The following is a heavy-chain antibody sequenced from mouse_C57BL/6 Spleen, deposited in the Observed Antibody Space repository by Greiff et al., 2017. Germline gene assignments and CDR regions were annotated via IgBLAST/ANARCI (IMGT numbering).Heavy chain of an antibody. CDR3: SRDEPDGYYAMDC. CDR1: GFTFSSYA. D-gene: IGHD2-3*01. CDR2: ISDGGSYT. Sequence: EVMLVESGGGLVKPGGSLKLSCAASGFTFSSYAMSWVRQTPAKRLEWVATISDGGSYTYYPDNVKGRFTISRDKAKNNLYLQMSHLKSEDTAMYYCSRDEPDGYYAMDCWGQGTSVTVSS. V-gene: IGHV5-4*01. J-gene: IGHJ4*01.